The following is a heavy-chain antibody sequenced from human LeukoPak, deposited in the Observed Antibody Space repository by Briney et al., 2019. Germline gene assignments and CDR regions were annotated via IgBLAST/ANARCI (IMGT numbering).Heavy chain of an antibody. CDR3: AKDRSGSGSYYIGYYGMDV. CDR2: ISGSGGST. J-gene: IGHJ6*02. V-gene: IGHV3-23*01. CDR1: GFTFSSYA. D-gene: IGHD3-10*01. Sequence: GGSLRLSCGASGFTFSSYAMSWVRQAPGKGLEWVSAISGSGGSTYYADSVKGRFTISRDNSKNTLYLQMNSLRAEDTAVYYCAKDRSGSGSYYIGYYGMDVWGQGTTVTVSS.